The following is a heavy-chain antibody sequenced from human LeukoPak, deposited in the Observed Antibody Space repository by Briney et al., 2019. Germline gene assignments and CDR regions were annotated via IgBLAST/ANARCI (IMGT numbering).Heavy chain of an antibody. CDR2: ISSSGSTI. Sequence: GGSLRLSCAASGFTFSDHYMSWIRQAPGKGLEWVSYISSSGSTIYYADSVKGRFTNSRDNAKNSLYLQMNSLRAEDTAVYYCARDRSSSWYKFYAFDIWGQGTMVTVSS. J-gene: IGHJ3*02. V-gene: IGHV3-11*01. CDR1: GFTFSDHY. CDR3: ARDRSSSWYKFYAFDI. D-gene: IGHD6-13*01.